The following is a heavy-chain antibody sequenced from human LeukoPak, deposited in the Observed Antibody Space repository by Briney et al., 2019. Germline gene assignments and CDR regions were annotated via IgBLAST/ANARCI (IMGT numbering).Heavy chain of an antibody. CDR1: GGSISSYY. CDR3: ARDKAIDYYGSGSYYNGFDY. V-gene: IGHV4-59*01. D-gene: IGHD3-10*01. J-gene: IGHJ4*02. CDR2: IYYSGST. Sequence: SETLSLTRTVSGGSISSYYWSWIRQPPGKGLEWIGYIYYSGSTNYNPSLKSRVTISVDTSKNQFSLKLSSVTAADTAVYYCARDKAIDYYGSGSYYNGFDYWAREPWSPSPQ.